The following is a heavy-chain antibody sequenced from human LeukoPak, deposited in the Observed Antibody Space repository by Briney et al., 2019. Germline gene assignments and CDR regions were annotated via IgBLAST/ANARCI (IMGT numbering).Heavy chain of an antibody. J-gene: IGHJ3*02. V-gene: IGHV1-46*01. CDR3: ARLGPYYYDSSGYGPDAFDI. D-gene: IGHD3-22*01. CDR2: INPSGGST. CDR1: GYTFTSYY. Sequence: GASVKVSCKASGYTFTSYYMHWVRQAPGQGLEWMGIINPSGGSTSYAQKFQGRVTMTRDMSTSTVYMELSSLRSEDTAVYYCARLGPYYYDSSGYGPDAFDIWGQGTMVTVSS.